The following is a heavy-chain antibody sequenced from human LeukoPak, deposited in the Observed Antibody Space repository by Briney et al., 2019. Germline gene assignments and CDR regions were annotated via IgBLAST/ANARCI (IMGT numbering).Heavy chain of an antibody. CDR1: GGSISSGGYY. D-gene: IGHD2-15*01. V-gene: IGHV4-31*03. CDR2: IYYSGST. J-gene: IGHJ5*02. Sequence: PSQTLSLTCTVSGGSISSGGYYWSWIRQHPGKGLEWIGYIYYSGSTYYNPSLKSRVTISVDTSKNQFSLKLSPVTAADTAVYYCARAPVVAATRGWFDPWGQGTLVTVSS. CDR3: ARAPVVAATRGWFDP.